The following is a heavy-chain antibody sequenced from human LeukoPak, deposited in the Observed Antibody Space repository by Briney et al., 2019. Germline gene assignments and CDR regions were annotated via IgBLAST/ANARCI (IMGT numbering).Heavy chain of an antibody. CDR2: ISSDGRST. CDR3: ARDTGYNTFDY. D-gene: IGHD5-24*01. Sequence: GGSLRLSCAASGFTFSLYWMHWVRQAPGTGLEWVSRISSDGRSTIYADSVKGRFTISRDNAKNTLYLQMNSLRAEDTAVYYCARDTGYNTFDYWGQGTLVTVSS. V-gene: IGHV3-74*01. CDR1: GFTFSLYW. J-gene: IGHJ4*02.